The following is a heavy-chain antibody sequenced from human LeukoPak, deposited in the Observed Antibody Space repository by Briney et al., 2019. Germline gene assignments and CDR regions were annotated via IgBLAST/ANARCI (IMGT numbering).Heavy chain of an antibody. Sequence: GGSLRLSCGASGFTFSSYSMNWVRQAPGKGLEWVSSISSSSSYIYYADSVKGRFTISRDNAKNSLYLQMNSLRAEDTAVYYCARDYCSSTSCYAGFVDYWGQGTLVTVSS. CDR1: GFTFSSYS. CDR3: ARDYCSSTSCYAGFVDY. D-gene: IGHD2-2*01. V-gene: IGHV3-21*01. J-gene: IGHJ4*02. CDR2: ISSSSSYI.